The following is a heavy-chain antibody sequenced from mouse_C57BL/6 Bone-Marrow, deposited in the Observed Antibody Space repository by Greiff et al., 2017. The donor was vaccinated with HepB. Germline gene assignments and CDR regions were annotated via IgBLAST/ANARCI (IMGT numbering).Heavy chain of an antibody. Sequence: VQLVESGAELVKPGASVKISCKASGYAFSSYWMNWVKQRPGKGLEWIGQIYPGDGDTNYNGKFKGKATLTADKSSSTAYMQLSSLTSEDSAVYFCARFDLLDFDYWGQGTTLTVSS. CDR1: GYAFSSYW. CDR3: ARFDLLDFDY. V-gene: IGHV1-80*01. CDR2: IYPGDGDT. J-gene: IGHJ2*01. D-gene: IGHD2-10*01.